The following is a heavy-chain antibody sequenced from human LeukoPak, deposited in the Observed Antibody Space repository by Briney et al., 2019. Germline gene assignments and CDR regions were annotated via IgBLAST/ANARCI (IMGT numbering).Heavy chain of an antibody. CDR2: IDYSGST. J-gene: IGHJ4*02. Sequence: SETLSLTCTVSGGSISSYYWSWIRQPPGKGLEWVGYIDYSGSTNYNPSLKSRVTISVDTSKNQFSLKLSSVTAADTAVYYCAREAGDDYGGKVDYWGPGTLVPVSS. V-gene: IGHV4-59*01. D-gene: IGHD4-23*01. CDR3: AREAGDDYGGKVDY. CDR1: GGSISSYY.